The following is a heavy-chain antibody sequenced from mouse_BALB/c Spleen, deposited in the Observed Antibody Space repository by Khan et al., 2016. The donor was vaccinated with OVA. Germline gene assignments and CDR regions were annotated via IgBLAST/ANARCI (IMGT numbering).Heavy chain of an antibody. D-gene: IGHD1-1*01. CDR1: GYTFINYW. J-gene: IGHJ2*01. CDR2: INPSTGYT. CDR3: ARRGLRWEFDY. Sequence: QVQLQQSGAELAKPGASVKLSCKASGYTFINYWIVWVKQRPGQGLEWIGYINPSTGYTEYNQNFKDKATLTADTSSSTAYMQLSSLTSEDSAVYDGARRGLRWEFDYWGQGTTLTVSS. V-gene: IGHV1-7*01.